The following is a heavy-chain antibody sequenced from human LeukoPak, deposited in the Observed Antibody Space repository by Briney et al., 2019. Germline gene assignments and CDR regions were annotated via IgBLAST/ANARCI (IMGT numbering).Heavy chain of an antibody. CDR1: GYTFTSYY. V-gene: IGHV1-46*01. Sequence: ASVKVSCKASGYTFTSYYIHWVRQAPGQGLEWMGVINPSGGSTSYAQKFQGRVTMTEDTSTDTAYMELSSLRSDDTAVYYCARDLSGIAVAGTGSAFDIWGQGTMVTVSS. D-gene: IGHD6-19*01. CDR2: INPSGGST. CDR3: ARDLSGIAVAGTGSAFDI. J-gene: IGHJ3*02.